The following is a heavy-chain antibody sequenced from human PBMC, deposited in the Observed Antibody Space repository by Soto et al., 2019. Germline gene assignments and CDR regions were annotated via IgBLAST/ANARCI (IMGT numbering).Heavy chain of an antibody. CDR2: IYYSGST. J-gene: IGHJ4*02. CDR1: GXSLSSRSYY. Sequence: XTLSLPCTVTGXSLSSRSYYWGWIRQPPGKGLEWIGSIYYSGSTYKNTSIRTRVSMSIDTSKEQFSLKLKSVTAADTALYFCARQRTSVVTQAYFDVWGPGSLVTVSS. V-gene: IGHV4-39*01. CDR3: ARQRTSVVTQAYFDV. D-gene: IGHD2-21*02.